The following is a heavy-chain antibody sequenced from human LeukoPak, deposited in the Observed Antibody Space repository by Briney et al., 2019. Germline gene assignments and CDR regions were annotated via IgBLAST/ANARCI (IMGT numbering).Heavy chain of an antibody. CDR3: SRELGGSYFVY. D-gene: IGHD1-26*01. V-gene: IGHV1-46*01. Sequence: ASVKVSCKASGYTFSNYYIHWVRQAPGQGLEWMGVNNPSGGRTTYAQKFPGRVTMTRDTSTSTAYMDLSSLRSDDTAVYYCSRELGGSYFVYWGQGPLVSVSS. CDR2: NNPSGGRT. J-gene: IGHJ4*02. CDR1: GYTFSNYY.